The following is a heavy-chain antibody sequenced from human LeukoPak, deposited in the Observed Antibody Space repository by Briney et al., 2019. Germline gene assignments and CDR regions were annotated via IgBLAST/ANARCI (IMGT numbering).Heavy chain of an antibody. Sequence: SGPALVKPTQTLTLTCTFSGFSLSTSGMRVSWIRQPPGKALEGLARIDWDDDKFYSTSLKTRLTISKDTSKNQVVLTMTNMDPVDTATYYCARDYYGSGDFDYWGQGTLVTVSS. V-gene: IGHV2-70*04. CDR1: GFSLSTSGMR. CDR2: IDWDDDK. D-gene: IGHD3-10*01. J-gene: IGHJ4*02. CDR3: ARDYYGSGDFDY.